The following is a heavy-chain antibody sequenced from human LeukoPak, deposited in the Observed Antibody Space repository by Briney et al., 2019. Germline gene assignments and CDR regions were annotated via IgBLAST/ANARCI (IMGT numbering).Heavy chain of an antibody. J-gene: IGHJ4*02. V-gene: IGHV4-59*12. CDR2: IYYSGST. CDR3: ARGLGSGSYCAY. Sequence: SETLSLTCTVSGGSISSYYWSWLRQPPGKGLEWIGYIYYSGSTNYNPYLKSRVTISVDTSKNQFSLKLSSVTAADTAVYYCARGLGSGSYCAYWGKGTLVTVSS. D-gene: IGHD3-10*02. CDR1: GGSISSYY.